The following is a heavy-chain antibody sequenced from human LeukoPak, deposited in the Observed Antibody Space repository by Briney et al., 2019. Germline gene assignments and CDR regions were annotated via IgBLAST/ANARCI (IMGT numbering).Heavy chain of an antibody. V-gene: IGHV1-46*01. CDR2: INPSGGST. J-gene: IGHJ5*02. CDR3: ARDLDWFDP. Sequence: ASVKVSCKASGYTFTIYYMHWVRQAPGQGLEWMGIINPSGGSTSYTQKLQGRVTMTTDTSTSTAYMELRSLRSDDTAVYYCARDLDWFDPWGQGTLVTVSS. CDR1: GYTFTIYY.